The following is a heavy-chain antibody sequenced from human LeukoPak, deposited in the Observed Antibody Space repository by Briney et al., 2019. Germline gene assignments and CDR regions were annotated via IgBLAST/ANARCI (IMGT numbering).Heavy chain of an antibody. CDR1: GFTFSSYS. V-gene: IGHV3-21*01. D-gene: IGHD6-19*01. CDR2: ISSSSSYI. Sequence: GGSLRLSCAASGFTFSSYSMNWVRQAPGKGLEWVSSISSSSSYIYYADSVKGRFTISRDNAKNSLYLQMNSLRAEDTAVYYCARDPSTIAVAGTYVYWGQGTLVTVTS. CDR3: ARDPSTIAVAGTYVY. J-gene: IGHJ4*02.